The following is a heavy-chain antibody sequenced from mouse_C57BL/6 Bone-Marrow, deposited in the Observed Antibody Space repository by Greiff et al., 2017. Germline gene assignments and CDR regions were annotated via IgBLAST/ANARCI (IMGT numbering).Heavy chain of an antibody. CDR1: GYSFTDYY. CDR3: AKGIYYGSLYCFDY. V-gene: IGHV1-39*01. Sequence: VQLQQSGPELVKPGASVKISCKASGYSFTDYYMNWVKQSPGKSLEWIGVINPNAGATSYNQKFKGKATLTVDQSSSTAYMQLNSLTSEDSAVYYCAKGIYYGSLYCFDYWGQGTTLTVSS. D-gene: IGHD2-1*01. J-gene: IGHJ2*01. CDR2: INPNAGAT.